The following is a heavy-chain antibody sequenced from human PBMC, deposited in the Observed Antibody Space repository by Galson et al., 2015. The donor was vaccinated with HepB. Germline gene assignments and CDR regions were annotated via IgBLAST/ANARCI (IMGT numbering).Heavy chain of an antibody. Sequence: SVKVSCKASGYTFTDFDINWIRQATGQGLEWMGWMNPNSGNTGYAQKFQGRVTMTRNTSISTAYMELRSLGSEDTAVYYCARGPSIYMDVWGKGTTVTVSS. J-gene: IGHJ6*03. CDR3: ARGPSIYMDV. CDR1: GYTFTDFD. CDR2: MNPNSGNT. V-gene: IGHV1-8*01.